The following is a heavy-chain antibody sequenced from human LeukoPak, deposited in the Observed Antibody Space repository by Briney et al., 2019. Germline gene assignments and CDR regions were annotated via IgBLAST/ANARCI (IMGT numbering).Heavy chain of an antibody. J-gene: IGHJ4*02. CDR3: ARAGSFCADY. CDR2: ITSGSSVM. Sequence: GGSLRLSCAASGFTFSSSNMHWVRQPPGKGLEWISYITSGSSVMWYADSVKGRFTISRDNAKNSLYLQMTSLRDEDTAVYYCARAGSFCADYWGQGTLVTVSS. V-gene: IGHV3-48*02. CDR1: GFTFSSSN. D-gene: IGHD1-26*01.